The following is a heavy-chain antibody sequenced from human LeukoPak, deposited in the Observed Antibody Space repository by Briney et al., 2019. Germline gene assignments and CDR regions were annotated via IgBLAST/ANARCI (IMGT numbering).Heavy chain of an antibody. CDR3: ATIVPTTVVTPRDY. CDR2: FDPEDGET. J-gene: IGHJ4*02. CDR1: GYTLTELS. D-gene: IGHD4-23*01. Sequence: ASVKVSCKVSGYTLTELSMHWVRQAPGKGLEWMGGFDPEDGETIYAQKFQGRVTMTEDTSTDTAYMELSSLRSEDTAVYYCATIVPTTVVTPRDYWGQGTLVTVSS. V-gene: IGHV1-24*01.